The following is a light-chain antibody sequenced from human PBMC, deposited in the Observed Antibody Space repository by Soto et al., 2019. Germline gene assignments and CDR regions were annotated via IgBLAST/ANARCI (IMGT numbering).Light chain of an antibody. Sequence: EIVMTQFPPTLSVSPGERATLSCRASQSVSSNLAWYQQKPGQAPRLLIYGASSRATGIPDRFSGSGSGTDFTLTISRLEPEDFAVYYCQQYGSSPRTFGQGTKVDIK. CDR2: GAS. V-gene: IGKV3-20*01. CDR1: QSVSSN. J-gene: IGKJ1*01. CDR3: QQYGSSPRT.